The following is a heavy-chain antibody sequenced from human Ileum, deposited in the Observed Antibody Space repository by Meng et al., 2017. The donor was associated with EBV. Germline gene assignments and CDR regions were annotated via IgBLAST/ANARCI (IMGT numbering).Heavy chain of an antibody. J-gene: IGHJ4*02. CDR1: GDSMTNNNG. CDR3: ARTGVGLAFDY. CDR2: IYHSGST. Sequence: VQLRRAGPGLLKAPGTLSLTGGVSGDSMTNNNGWTRVRQPPGKGLEWIGEIYHSGSTNYNPSLQSRATISVDMSKKQFSLKLRSVTAADTAVYYCARTGVGLAFDYWGLGTLVTVSS. D-gene: IGHD2-8*01. V-gene: IGHV4-4*03.